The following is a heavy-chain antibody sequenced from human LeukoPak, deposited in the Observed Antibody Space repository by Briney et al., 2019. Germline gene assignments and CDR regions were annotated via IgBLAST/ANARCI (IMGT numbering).Heavy chain of an antibody. CDR2: ISGSGGRT. Sequence: GGSLRLSCAASGFTFSSFAMTWVRQAPGKGLERVSVISGSGGRTYYADSVKGRFTLSRDNSNNTLSLEMSSLRAEDTAVYYCAREGTYYDSSGYYVSWGQGTLVTVSS. V-gene: IGHV3-23*01. CDR1: GFTFSSFA. J-gene: IGHJ5*02. CDR3: AREGTYYDSSGYYVS. D-gene: IGHD3-22*01.